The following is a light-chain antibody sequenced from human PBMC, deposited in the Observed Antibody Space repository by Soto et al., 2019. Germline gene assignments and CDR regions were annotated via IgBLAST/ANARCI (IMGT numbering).Light chain of an antibody. CDR1: SSDVGSYNG. CDR2: EDS. Sequence: QSALTQPPSVSGSPGQSVTISCTGTSSDVGSYNGVSWYQQPPGTAPRLIIYEDSTRPSGVPDRFSGSKSGNTASLTISGLQAEDEADYYCNSYTLSGTYVFGTGTKVTVL. J-gene: IGLJ1*01. CDR3: NSYTLSGTYV. V-gene: IGLV2-18*02.